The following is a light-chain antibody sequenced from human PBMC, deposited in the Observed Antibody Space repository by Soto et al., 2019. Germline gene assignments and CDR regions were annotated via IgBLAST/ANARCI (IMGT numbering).Light chain of an antibody. J-gene: IGKJ1*01. V-gene: IGKV3-15*01. CDR3: QQYNNWPTT. CDR2: GAS. Sequence: VVMTQSPATLSVSPGERATLSCRASQSVTSNFAWYQQKPGQAPSVLIFGASTRAAGVPARFSGSGSGTEFTLTISSLQSEDFAVYYCQQYNNWPTTLGQGTKVDIK. CDR1: QSVTSN.